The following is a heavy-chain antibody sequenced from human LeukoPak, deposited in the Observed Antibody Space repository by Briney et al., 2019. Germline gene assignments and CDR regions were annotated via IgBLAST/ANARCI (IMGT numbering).Heavy chain of an antibody. CDR2: MNRKRGNT. Sequence: ASLKVSCEASGDTFTSDEINWGRQATGQGLGWRGWMNRKRGNTGYAQKLRGGVTMTRNTSISTAYMELSSLGSEDPAVYSCATVGPYYDRSGYYYDYWGQGPLVTVSS. D-gene: IGHD3-22*01. V-gene: IGHV1-8*01. J-gene: IGHJ4*02. CDR3: ATVGPYYDRSGYYYDY. CDR1: GDTFTSDE.